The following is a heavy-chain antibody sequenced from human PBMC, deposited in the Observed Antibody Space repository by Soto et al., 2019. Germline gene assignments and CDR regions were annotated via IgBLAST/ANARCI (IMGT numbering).Heavy chain of an antibody. CDR2: ISGHDGKT. V-gene: IGHV1-18*04. J-gene: IGHJ4*02. D-gene: IGHD2-15*01. CDR3: ARDSAFLFGSTGYFDY. Sequence: QVELKQSGAAVKKPGASVKVSCRASGYTFANYGITWVRQAPGQGLQWMGWISGHDGKTKSNKNLQGRITMTTDTSTNTAYLELQNLKSEDTAIYYCARDSAFLFGSTGYFDYWGQGTLVSVPS. CDR1: GYTFANYG.